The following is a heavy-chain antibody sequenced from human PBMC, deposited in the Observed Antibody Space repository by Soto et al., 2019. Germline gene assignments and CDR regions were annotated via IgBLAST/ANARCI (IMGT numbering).Heavy chain of an antibody. CDR1: GFTFSTYW. D-gene: IGHD2-2*01. CDR3: ASRYLEYCNSASCSAPYDY. J-gene: IGHJ4*02. CDR2: IKQDGSEK. Sequence: PGGSLRLSCAASGFTFSTYWMSWVRQAPGKGLEWVANIKQDGSEKYYVDSVKGRFTISRDNTKKSLYLQMNSLRAEDTAVYYCASRYLEYCNSASCSAPYDYWGQGTLVTVSS. V-gene: IGHV3-7*05.